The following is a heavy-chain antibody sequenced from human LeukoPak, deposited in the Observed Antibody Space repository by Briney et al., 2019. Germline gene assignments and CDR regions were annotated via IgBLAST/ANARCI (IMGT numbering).Heavy chain of an antibody. CDR1: GFTFSSYA. D-gene: IGHD5-12*01. V-gene: IGHV3-23*01. CDR3: AKDLLQKGSRPYSGSV. J-gene: IGHJ4*02. CDR2: ISDSGDNT. Sequence: GGSLRLSCAASGFTFSSYAMSWVRQAPGKGLEWVSTISDSGDNTYYADSVKGRFTISRDNSKNTLFLQMNSLRVEDTAVFYCAKDLLQKGSRPYSGSVWGQGTLVTVSS.